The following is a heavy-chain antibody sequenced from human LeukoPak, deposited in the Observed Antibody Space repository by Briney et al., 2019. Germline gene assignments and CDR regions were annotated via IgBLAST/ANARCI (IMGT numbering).Heavy chain of an antibody. D-gene: IGHD5-12*01. CDR3: ARDKAPSHIAVLDY. J-gene: IGHJ4*02. CDR2: TSYDGSNK. CDR1: GFTFSGHA. V-gene: IGHV3-30*04. Sequence: DPGRSLRLSCAASGFTFSGHAMHWVRQAPGKGLECLAVTSYDGSNKYYADSVKGRFTISRDNSKNTVYLQMNSLRAEDTALYYCARDKAPSHIAVLDYWGQGTLVTVSS.